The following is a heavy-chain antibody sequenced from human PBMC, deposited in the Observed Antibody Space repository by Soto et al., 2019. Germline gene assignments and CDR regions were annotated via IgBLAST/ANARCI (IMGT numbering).Heavy chain of an antibody. CDR1: GGSFSGYY. D-gene: IGHD3-3*01. V-gene: IGHV4-34*01. Sequence: SETLSLTCAVYGGSFSGYYWSWIRQPPGKGLEWIGEINHSGSTNYNPSLKSRVTISVDTSKNQFSLKLSSVTAADTAVYYCARASDAKTTYDFWSGYYYLDYWGQGTLVTVSS. J-gene: IGHJ4*02. CDR3: ARASDAKTTYDFWSGYYYLDY. CDR2: INHSGST.